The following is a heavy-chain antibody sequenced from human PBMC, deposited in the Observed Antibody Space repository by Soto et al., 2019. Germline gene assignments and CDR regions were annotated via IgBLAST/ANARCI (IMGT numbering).Heavy chain of an antibody. J-gene: IGHJ4*02. CDR3: ARALGYCSGGSCLIFDY. V-gene: IGHV4-59*01. CDR1: GGSISSYY. Sequence: SETLSLTCTVSGGSISSYYWSWIRQPPGKGLEWIGYIYYSGSTNYNPSLKSRVTISVDTSKNQFSLKLSSVTAADTAVYYCARALGYCSGGSCLIFDYWGQGTQVTVS. CDR2: IYYSGST. D-gene: IGHD2-15*01.